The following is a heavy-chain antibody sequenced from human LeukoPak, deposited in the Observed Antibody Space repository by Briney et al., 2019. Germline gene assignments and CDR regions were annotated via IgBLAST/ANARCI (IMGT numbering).Heavy chain of an antibody. V-gene: IGHV3-72*01. J-gene: IGHJ4*02. D-gene: IGHD1-26*01. CDR1: GFTFSDYY. CDR3: GRVKDGSYYFDY. Sequence: GGSLRLSCAASGFTFSDYYMSWIRQAPGKGLEWVGRTRNKVRSYNTEYAASVKGRFSISRNETKNLLSLQMNSLKTEDTAVYYCGRVKDGSYYFDYWGQGTLVTVSS. CDR2: TRNKVRSYNT.